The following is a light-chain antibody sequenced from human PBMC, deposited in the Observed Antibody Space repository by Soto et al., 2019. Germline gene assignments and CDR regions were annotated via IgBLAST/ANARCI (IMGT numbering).Light chain of an antibody. J-gene: IGKJ1*01. Sequence: IVMTQSPDSLAVSLGERATINCKSSQSVLYSSNNKNYLAWYQQKPGQAPKLLIYWASTRESGVPDRFSGSGSGTDFTLTISSLQAEDVAVYYCQQYYSTPAWTFGQGTKVEIK. CDR1: QSVLYSSNNKNY. V-gene: IGKV4-1*01. CDR3: QQYYSTPAWT. CDR2: WAS.